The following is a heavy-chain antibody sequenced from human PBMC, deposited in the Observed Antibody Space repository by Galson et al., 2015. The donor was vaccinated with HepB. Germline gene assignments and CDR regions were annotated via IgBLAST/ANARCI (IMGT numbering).Heavy chain of an antibody. Sequence: SLRLSCAASDFSFSSYSFNWVRQAPGKGLQWISYISSGGENIHYADSVKGRFTISRDNAKNSLYLQMNSLRADDTAVYYCARCPYRNYYDSGTYFDFWGQGTPVTVSP. D-gene: IGHD3-10*01. CDR2: ISSGGENI. J-gene: IGHJ4*02. CDR3: ARCPYRNYYDSGTYFDF. CDR1: DFSFSSYS. V-gene: IGHV3-48*01.